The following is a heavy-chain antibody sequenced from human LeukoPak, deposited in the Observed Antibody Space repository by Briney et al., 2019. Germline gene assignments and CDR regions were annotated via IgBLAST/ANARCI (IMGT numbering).Heavy chain of an antibody. V-gene: IGHV3-21*01. CDR1: GFTFSSYT. CDR2: ISGSSSYI. Sequence: PGGSVRLSCPASGFTFSSYTMNWVSQAPGNGLEWVSYISGSSSYIYYADSVKGRFTISRDNAKNSLYLQLNSLRAEDTAVYYCARLYGSGSFYRGMDVWGQGTTVTV. J-gene: IGHJ6*02. CDR3: ARLYGSGSFYRGMDV. D-gene: IGHD3-10*01.